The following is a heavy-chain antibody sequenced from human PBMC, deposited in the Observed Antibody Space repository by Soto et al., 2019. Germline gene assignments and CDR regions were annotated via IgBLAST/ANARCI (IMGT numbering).Heavy chain of an antibody. CDR1: GFTFSRHA. J-gene: IGHJ4*02. Sequence: EVQLVESGGGLVQPGGSLRLSCAASGFTFSRHAMHWVRQAPGKGLEYVSAISSNGGSTYYANSVKGRFTISRDNSKNTLYLQMGSLRAEDMAVYYCARDTISGSYSFECWGQGTLVTVSS. CDR3: ARDTISGSYSFEC. V-gene: IGHV3-64*01. D-gene: IGHD1-26*01. CDR2: ISSNGGST.